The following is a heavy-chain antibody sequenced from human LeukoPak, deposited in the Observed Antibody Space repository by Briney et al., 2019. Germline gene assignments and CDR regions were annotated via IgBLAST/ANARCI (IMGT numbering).Heavy chain of an antibody. CDR3: ARDYFGSGTYYPYQYYGMDV. V-gene: IGHV3-23*01. D-gene: IGHD3-10*01. Sequence: SGGSLRLSCAASGLIFRAYGMSWVRQAPGKGLEWVSTISGSGDSTYHADSVKGRFTISRDNSKNTLSLQMNSLRAEDTAVYFCARDYFGSGTYYPYQYYGMDVWGQGTTVTVSS. J-gene: IGHJ6*02. CDR1: GLIFRAYG. CDR2: ISGSGDST.